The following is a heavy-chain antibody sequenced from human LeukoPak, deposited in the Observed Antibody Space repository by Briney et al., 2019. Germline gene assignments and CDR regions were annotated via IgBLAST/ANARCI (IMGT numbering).Heavy chain of an antibody. Sequence: GASVKVSCKTSGYTFTDYYMHWVRQAPGQGLEWMGWINPNSGGTNYAQKFQGRVTMTRDTSISTAYMELSRLRSDDTAVYYCATAWWFYSEFVVVPAAEVGFDPWGQGTLVTVSS. CDR2: INPNSGGT. CDR1: GYTFTDYY. J-gene: IGHJ5*02. D-gene: IGHD2-2*01. CDR3: ATAWWFYSEFVVVPAAEVGFDP. V-gene: IGHV1-2*02.